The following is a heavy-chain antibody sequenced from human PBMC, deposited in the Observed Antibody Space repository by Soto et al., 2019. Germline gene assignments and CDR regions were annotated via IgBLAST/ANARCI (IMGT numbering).Heavy chain of an antibody. J-gene: IGHJ4*02. CDR1: GFTFSSYG. CDR2: IWYDGSNK. CDR3: ARDGGGQKGTYYYGPVDY. V-gene: IGHV3-33*01. Sequence: PRGSLRLSCAASGFTFSSYGMHWVRQAPGKGLEWVAVIWYDGSNKYYADSVKGRFTISRDNSKNTLYLQMNSLRAEDTAVYYCARDGGGQKGTYYYGPVDYWGQGTLVTVSS. D-gene: IGHD3-10*01.